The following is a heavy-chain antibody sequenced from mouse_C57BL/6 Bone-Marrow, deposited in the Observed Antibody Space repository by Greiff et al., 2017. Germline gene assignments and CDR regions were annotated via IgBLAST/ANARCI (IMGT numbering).Heavy chain of an antibody. J-gene: IGHJ3*01. D-gene: IGHD2-12*01. CDR1: GYTFTSYW. Sequence: QVQLQQPGAELVKPGASVKLSCKASGYTFTSYWMRWVKQRPGQGLEWIGEIDPSASCTNYNQKFKGKAPLTVAKSSCPAYLQLRSLTSEDSAVYYCAIMDSYLEEVFAYWGQGTLVTGSA. CDR3: AIMDSYLEEVFAY. CDR2: IDPSASCT. V-gene: IGHV1-50*01.